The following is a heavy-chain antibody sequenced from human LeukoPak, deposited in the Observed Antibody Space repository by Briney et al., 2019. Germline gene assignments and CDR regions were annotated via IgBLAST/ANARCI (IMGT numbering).Heavy chain of an antibody. Sequence: GASVKVSCKASGCSFTDYYMHWVRQAPGQGPEWMAWINPDTGGTKYAQKFQGRVTVTRDTSISTVYMELSSLSSDDTALYYCATYNRHNTPSPPFDYWGQGSLVTVSS. CDR2: INPDTGGT. CDR3: ATYNRHNTPSPPFDY. CDR1: GCSFTDYY. V-gene: IGHV1-2*02. J-gene: IGHJ4*02. D-gene: IGHD2/OR15-2a*01.